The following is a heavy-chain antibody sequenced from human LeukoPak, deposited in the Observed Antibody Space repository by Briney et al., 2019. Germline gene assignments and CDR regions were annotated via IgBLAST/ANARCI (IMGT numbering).Heavy chain of an antibody. Sequence: GGSLRLSCAASGFTFSSYTINWVRKSPGRGLEWVSSISSSGSYIYSADSVKGRFTVSRDNAKNSLYLQMKSLRAEDTAVYYCARDRGSRRYNNGYSEYWGQGTLVTVSS. CDR1: GFTFSSYT. V-gene: IGHV3-21*01. CDR3: ARDRGSRRYNNGYSEY. D-gene: IGHD5-18*01. CDR2: ISSSGSYI. J-gene: IGHJ4*02.